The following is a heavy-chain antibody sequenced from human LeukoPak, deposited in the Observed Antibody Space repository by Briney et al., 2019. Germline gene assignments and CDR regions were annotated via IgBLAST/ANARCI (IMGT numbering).Heavy chain of an antibody. CDR2: IKQDGSEK. V-gene: IGHV3-7*01. Sequence: HPGGSLRLSCAASGFTFSNAWMSWVRQAPGKGLEWVANIKQDGSEKYYVDSVKGRFTISRDNAKNSLYLQMNSLRAEDTAVYYCARSYAIDAFDIWGQGTMVTVSS. D-gene: IGHD2-2*01. CDR3: ARSYAIDAFDI. CDR1: GFTFSNAW. J-gene: IGHJ3*02.